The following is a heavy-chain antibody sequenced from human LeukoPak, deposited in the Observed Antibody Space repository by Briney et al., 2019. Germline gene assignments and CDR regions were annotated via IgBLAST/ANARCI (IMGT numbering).Heavy chain of an antibody. D-gene: IGHD1-14*01. CDR1: GFTFSSYA. CDR3: ARDGYNADFDY. CDR2: ISGSGGIT. J-gene: IGHJ4*02. V-gene: IGHV3-23*01. Sequence: GGSLRLSCAASGFTFSSYAMNWVRQAPGKGLEWVSTISGSGGITYYADSVKGRFTISRDNSKNMMYLQMNSLRAEDTAVYYCARDGYNADFDYWGQGTLVTVSS.